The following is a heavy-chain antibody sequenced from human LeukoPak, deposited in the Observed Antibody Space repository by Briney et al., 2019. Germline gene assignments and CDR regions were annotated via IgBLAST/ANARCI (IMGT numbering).Heavy chain of an antibody. D-gene: IGHD5-12*01. J-gene: IGHJ4*02. CDR3: AKCARYSGYDSDFDY. Sequence: GGSLRLSCAASGFTFSSYGMHWVRQAPGKGLEWVSGISASGGSTYYADSVKGRFTISRDNSKNTLYLQMNSLRAEDTAAYFCAKCARYSGYDSDFDYWGQGTLVTVSS. CDR1: GFTFSSYG. V-gene: IGHV3-23*01. CDR2: ISASGGST.